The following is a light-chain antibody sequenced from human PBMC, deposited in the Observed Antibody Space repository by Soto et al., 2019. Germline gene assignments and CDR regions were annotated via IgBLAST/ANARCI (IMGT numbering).Light chain of an antibody. Sequence: QSVLTQPPSASGTPGQKVFISCSGSSSNIGGTNYAYWYQQLPGAAPKLLMHSNNLRPSGVPERISGSKFGTAASLAISGLQAEDEADYYCSSYGGSNIPLYVFGTGTKVTV. V-gene: IGLV1-47*02. J-gene: IGLJ1*01. CDR1: SSNIGGTNY. CDR2: SNN. CDR3: SSYGGSNIPLYV.